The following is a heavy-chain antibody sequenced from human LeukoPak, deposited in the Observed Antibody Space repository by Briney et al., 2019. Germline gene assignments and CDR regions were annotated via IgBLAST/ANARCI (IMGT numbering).Heavy chain of an antibody. CDR2: IRYDGSNK. CDR3: AKDRLMYGSGSYPLDY. J-gene: IGHJ4*02. CDR1: GFTFSSYG. V-gene: IGHV3-30*02. D-gene: IGHD3-10*01. Sequence: GGSLRLSCAASGFTFSSYGMHWVRQAPGKGLEWVAFIRYDGSNKYYADSVKGRFTISRDNSKNTLYLQMNSLRAEDTAVYYCAKDRLMYGSGSYPLDYWGQGTLVTVSS.